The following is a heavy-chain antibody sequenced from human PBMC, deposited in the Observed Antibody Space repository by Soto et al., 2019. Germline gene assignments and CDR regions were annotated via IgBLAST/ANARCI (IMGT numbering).Heavy chain of an antibody. Sequence: QVQLVESGGGLVKARESLTLSCAASGFTFSDYFMTWIRQAPGKGLEWVSYVTTDTIHYADAVKGRFTLSRDSAKNSLYLQMINLRAEDTGVYYCARDRMVFNYWGQGALVTVSS. CDR1: GFTFSDYF. D-gene: IGHD2-8*01. CDR3: ARDRMVFNY. V-gene: IGHV3-11*01. J-gene: IGHJ4*02. CDR2: VTTDTI.